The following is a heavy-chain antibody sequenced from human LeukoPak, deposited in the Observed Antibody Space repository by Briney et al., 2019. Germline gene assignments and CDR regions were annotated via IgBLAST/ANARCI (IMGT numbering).Heavy chain of an antibody. CDR3: ASAPYCSGGSCLEEDAFDI. V-gene: IGHV4-59*01. Sequence: SETLSLTCTVSGGSISSYYWSWIRQPPGKGLEWIGYIYYSGSTNYNPSLKSRVTISVDTSKNQSSLKLSSVTAADTAVYYCASAPYCSGGSCLEEDAFDIWGQGTMVTVSS. D-gene: IGHD2-15*01. J-gene: IGHJ3*02. CDR1: GGSISSYY. CDR2: IYYSGST.